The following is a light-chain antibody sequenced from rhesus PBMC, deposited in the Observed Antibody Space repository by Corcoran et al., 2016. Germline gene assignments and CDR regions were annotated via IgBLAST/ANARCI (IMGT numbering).Light chain of an antibody. J-gene: IGKJ3*01. Sequence: DIQMTQSPSSLSASVGDTVTITCRASERISTWLDWFQQKLGKPPKLLIYRASNFHVGAPSRFSGSGSGTDFNLPISSRQPEDSATYYCLQYYGSPFTFGPGTKVDIE. CDR2: RAS. CDR3: LQYYGSPFT. CDR1: ERISTW. V-gene: IGKV1-22*01.